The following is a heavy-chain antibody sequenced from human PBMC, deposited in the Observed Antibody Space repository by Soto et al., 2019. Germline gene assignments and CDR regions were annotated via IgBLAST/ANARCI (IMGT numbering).Heavy chain of an antibody. J-gene: IGHJ5*02. CDR3: ASRCRPLCAAGHNWFDP. CDR2: ISSISNTI. V-gene: IGHV3-48*04. D-gene: IGHD6-13*01. Sequence: GGSLRLSCEGSGFTLSDYSMNWVRQAPGEGLEWISYISSISNTIYYADSVRGRFTISRDNAKNSLYLEMNSLRAEDTAMYYCASRCRPLCAAGHNWFDPWGQGTLVTVSS. CDR1: GFTLSDYS.